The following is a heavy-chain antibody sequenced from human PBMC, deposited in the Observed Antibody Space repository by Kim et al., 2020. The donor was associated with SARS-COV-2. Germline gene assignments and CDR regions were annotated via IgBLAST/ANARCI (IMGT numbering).Heavy chain of an antibody. Sequence: GGSLRLSCAASGFTFSSYGMHWVRQAPGKGLEWVAVIWYDGSNKYYADSVKGRFTISRDNSKNTLYLQMNSLRAEDTAVYYCARDKLTRYYDILTGADYWGQGTLVTVSS. CDR2: IWYDGSNK. D-gene: IGHD3-9*01. V-gene: IGHV3-33*01. CDR1: GFTFSSYG. J-gene: IGHJ4*02. CDR3: ARDKLTRYYDILTGADY.